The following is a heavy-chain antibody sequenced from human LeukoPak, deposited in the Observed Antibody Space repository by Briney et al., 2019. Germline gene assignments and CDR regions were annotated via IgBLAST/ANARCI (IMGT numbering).Heavy chain of an antibody. J-gene: IGHJ4*02. Sequence: GGSLRLSCAASGFTFSDYYMIWIRQAPGKGLEWVSYISSSGSTIYYADSVKGRFTISRDNAENSLYLQMNSLRVKDTAVYYCARAPTVLVGYCSSSSCQADYWGQGTLVTVSS. CDR3: ARAPTVLVGYCSSSSCQADY. V-gene: IGHV3-11*04. CDR1: GFTFSDYY. D-gene: IGHD2-2*01. CDR2: ISSSGSTI.